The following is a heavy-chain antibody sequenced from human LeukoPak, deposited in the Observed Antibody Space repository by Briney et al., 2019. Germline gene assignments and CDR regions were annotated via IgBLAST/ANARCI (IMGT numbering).Heavy chain of an antibody. CDR1: GFTFSSYE. CDR3: ARTDSGWYSPPGY. Sequence: PGGSLRLSCAASGFTFSSYEMNWLRQAPGKGLEWISYISTSGSSINYADSVKGRFTISRDNAKNSLYLQKNSLRAEDTAVYYCARTDSGWYSPPGYWGQGTLVTVSS. D-gene: IGHD6-19*01. CDR2: ISTSGSSI. J-gene: IGHJ4*02. V-gene: IGHV3-48*03.